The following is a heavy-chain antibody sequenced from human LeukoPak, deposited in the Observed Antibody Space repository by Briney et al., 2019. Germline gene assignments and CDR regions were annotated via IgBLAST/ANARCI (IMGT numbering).Heavy chain of an antibody. V-gene: IGHV3-30*18. J-gene: IGHJ6*02. CDR1: GFTFSSYG. D-gene: IGHD5/OR15-5a*01. Sequence: GGSLRLSCAASGFTFSSYGMYWVRQAPGKGLEWVAVISYDGSNKYYADSVKGRFTISRDNSKNTLYLQMNSLRAEDTAVYYCAKDVFAPFAVRDYYGMDVWGQGTTVTVSS. CDR3: AKDVFAPFAVRDYYGMDV. CDR2: ISYDGSNK.